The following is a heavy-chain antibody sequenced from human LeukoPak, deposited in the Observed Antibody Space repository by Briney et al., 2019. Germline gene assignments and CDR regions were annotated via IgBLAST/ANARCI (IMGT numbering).Heavy chain of an antibody. CDR1: GFTFPRHW. V-gene: IGHV3-7*03. CDR2: IKQDANEK. D-gene: IGHD3-3*01. J-gene: IGHJ4*02. CDR3: ARDQYDTWSRRGNFDS. Sequence: PGGSLRLSCAASGFTFPRHWMSWVRQAPGKGLEWVANIKQDANEKNYVDSVKGRFTISRDNTKNSLYLQMNSLRAEDTAVFYCARDQYDTWSRRGNFDSWGQGTLVIVSS.